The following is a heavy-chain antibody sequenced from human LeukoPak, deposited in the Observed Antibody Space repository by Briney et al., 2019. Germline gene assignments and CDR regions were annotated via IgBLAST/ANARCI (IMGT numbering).Heavy chain of an antibody. CDR3: ARDSSGLTN. CDR1: GGSISSSNW. D-gene: IGHD6-19*01. J-gene: IGHJ4*02. CDR2: IGHTGST. Sequence: SGTLSLTCAVSGGSISSSNWWTWVRQPPGEGLEWVGEIGHTGSTNYNPSLKNRVTISVDKSKNQFSLKLSSVTAADTAVYHCARDSSGLTNWGQGTLVTVSS. V-gene: IGHV4-4*02.